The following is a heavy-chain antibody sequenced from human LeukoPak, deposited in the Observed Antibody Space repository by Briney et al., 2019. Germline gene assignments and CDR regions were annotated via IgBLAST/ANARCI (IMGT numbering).Heavy chain of an antibody. CDR3: ARDIVGATTDY. CDR1: GFTVSSNY. J-gene: IGHJ4*02. D-gene: IGHD1-26*01. V-gene: IGHV3-53*01. Sequence: GGSLRLSCAASGFTVSSNYMSWVRQAPGKGLEWVSVIYSGGSTYYADSVKGRFTISRDNSKNTLYLQMNSLRAEDTAVYNCARDIVGATTDYWGQGTLVTVSS. CDR2: IYSGGST.